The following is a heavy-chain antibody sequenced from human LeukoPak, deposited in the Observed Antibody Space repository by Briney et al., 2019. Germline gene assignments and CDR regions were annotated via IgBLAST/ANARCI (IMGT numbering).Heavy chain of an antibody. D-gene: IGHD5-24*01. V-gene: IGHV1-18*01. CDR3: AREGEMATILYEYFQH. Sequence: ASVKVSCKASGYTFTNYGISWVRQAPGQGLEWMGWISTYNDYTKYSQKLQGRVTMTTDTSTSTAYMELRSLRSDDTAVYYCAREGEMATILYEYFQHWGQGTLVTVSS. CDR1: GYTFTNYG. J-gene: IGHJ1*01. CDR2: ISTYNDYT.